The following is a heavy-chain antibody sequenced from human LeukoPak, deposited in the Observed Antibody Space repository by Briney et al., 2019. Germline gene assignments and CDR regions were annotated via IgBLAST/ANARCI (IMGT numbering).Heavy chain of an antibody. J-gene: IGHJ4*02. Sequence: ASVKVSCKASGYTFTSYYMHWVRQAPGQGLEWMGIINPSGGSTSYAQKFQGRVTITRDTSASTAYMELSSLRSEDTAVYYCARDGPLRTYDYWGQGTLVTVSS. CDR3: ARDGPLRTYDY. D-gene: IGHD1-7*01. CDR2: INPSGGST. CDR1: GYTFTSYY. V-gene: IGHV1-46*01.